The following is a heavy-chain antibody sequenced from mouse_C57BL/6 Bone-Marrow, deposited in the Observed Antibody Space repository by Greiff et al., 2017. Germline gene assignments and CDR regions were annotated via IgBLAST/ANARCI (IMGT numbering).Heavy chain of an antibody. CDR2: IYPGTGST. CDR1: GYIFTSYW. J-gene: IGHJ2*01. CDR3: ARSSYDGYSFDY. D-gene: IGHD2-3*01. Sequence: VHLVESGAELVRPGASVKLSCKTSGYIFTSYWIHWVKQWSGQGLEWIARIYPGTGSTYYNEKFKGKATLTADKSSSTAYMQLSSLKSADSAVYLCARSSYDGYSFDYWGQGTTLTVSS. V-gene: IGHV1S132*01.